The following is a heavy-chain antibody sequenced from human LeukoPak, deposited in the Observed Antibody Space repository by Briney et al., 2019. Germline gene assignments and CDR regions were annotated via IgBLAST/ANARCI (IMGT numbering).Heavy chain of an antibody. Sequence: GGSLRLSCAASGFTFSSYWMSWVRQAPGKGLEWVAVISYDGSNKYYADSVKGRFTISRDNSKNTLYLQMNSLRAEDTAVYYCAKATGTVTTARSLGYWGQGTLVTVSS. CDR3: AKATGTVTTARSLGY. J-gene: IGHJ4*02. D-gene: IGHD4-11*01. CDR2: ISYDGSNK. V-gene: IGHV3-30*18. CDR1: GFTFSSYW.